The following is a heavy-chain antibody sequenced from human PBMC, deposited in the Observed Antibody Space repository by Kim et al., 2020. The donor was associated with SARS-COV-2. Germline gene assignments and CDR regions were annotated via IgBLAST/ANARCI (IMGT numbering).Heavy chain of an antibody. V-gene: IGHV3-33*01. CDR1: GFTFTTYG. CDR2: IWYNGNNK. J-gene: IGHJ6*02. CDR3: ARGGSCNTTACYTYYYPLDV. Sequence: GGSLRLSCAASGFTFTTYGMHWVRQAPGKGLEWVAVIWYNGNNKYYGDSVKGRFTISRDNSKNMLSLQMESLRPEDSAMYFCARGGSCNTTACYTYYYPLDVWGQGTMVTVSS. D-gene: IGHD2-2*02.